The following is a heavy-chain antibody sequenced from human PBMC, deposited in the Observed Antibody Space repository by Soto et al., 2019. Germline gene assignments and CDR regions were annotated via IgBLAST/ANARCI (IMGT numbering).Heavy chain of an antibody. Sequence: PGGSLRLSCAASGFTFRNYGMHWVRQAPGKGLEWVAVIWYDGSNKYYADSVKGRFTISRDNSKNTLFLQMNSLRAEDTAVYYCARDGSASYFPGYWGQGTLVTVPQ. CDR3: ARDGSASYFPGY. V-gene: IGHV3-33*01. D-gene: IGHD1-26*01. J-gene: IGHJ4*02. CDR2: IWYDGSNK. CDR1: GFTFRNYG.